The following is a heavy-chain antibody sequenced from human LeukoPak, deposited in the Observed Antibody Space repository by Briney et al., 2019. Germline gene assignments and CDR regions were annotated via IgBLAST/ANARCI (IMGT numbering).Heavy chain of an antibody. Sequence: SETLSLTCTVSGGSISSYYWSWIRQPPGKGLEWIGYIYYSGSTNYNPPLKSRVTISVDTSKNQFSLKLSSVTAADTAVYYCARGNRDGYNRDNWFDPWGQGTLVTVSS. CDR1: GGSISSYY. CDR3: ARGNRDGYNRDNWFDP. V-gene: IGHV4-59*01. CDR2: IYYSGST. D-gene: IGHD5-12*01. J-gene: IGHJ5*02.